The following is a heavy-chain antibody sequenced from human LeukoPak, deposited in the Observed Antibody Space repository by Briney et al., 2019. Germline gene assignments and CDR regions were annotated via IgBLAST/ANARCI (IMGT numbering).Heavy chain of an antibody. CDR1: GGSISSGGYY. CDR2: IYYSGST. D-gene: IGHD3-10*01. J-gene: IGHJ6*02. Sequence: PSETLSLTCTVSGGSISSGGYYWSWIRQHPGKGLEWIGYIYYSGSTYYNPSLKSRVTISVDTSKNQFSLKLSSVTAADTAVYYCARGVGGSGSYEDYYYYYGMDVWGQGTTVTVSS. CDR3: ARGVGGSGSYEDYYYYYGMDV. V-gene: IGHV4-31*03.